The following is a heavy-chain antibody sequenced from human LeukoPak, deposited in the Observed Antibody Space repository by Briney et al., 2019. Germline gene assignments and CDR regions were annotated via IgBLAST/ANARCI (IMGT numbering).Heavy chain of an antibody. Sequence: GGSLRLSCAVSGLTFGNYAMTWVRQAPGKGLEWVSVISGNGDTTYYADSVKGRFTISRDNSKNTLSLQVNNLRAEDTAVYYCAKGGHYSSNDYCGQGTLVTASS. V-gene: IGHV3-23*01. D-gene: IGHD3-3*01. CDR3: AKGGHYSSNDY. CDR2: ISGNGDTT. J-gene: IGHJ4*02. CDR1: GLTFGNYA.